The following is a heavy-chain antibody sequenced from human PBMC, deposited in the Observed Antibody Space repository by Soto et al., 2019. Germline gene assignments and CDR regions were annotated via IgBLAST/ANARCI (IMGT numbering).Heavy chain of an antibody. Sequence: GASVKVSCKASGGTFSSYTISWVRRAPGQGLEWMGRIIPILGIANYAQKFQGRATITADKSTSTAYMELSSLRSEDTAVYYCAREEMAAAHNWFDPWGQGTLVTVSS. D-gene: IGHD6-13*01. CDR3: AREEMAAAHNWFDP. CDR2: IIPILGIA. V-gene: IGHV1-69*04. J-gene: IGHJ5*02. CDR1: GGTFSSYT.